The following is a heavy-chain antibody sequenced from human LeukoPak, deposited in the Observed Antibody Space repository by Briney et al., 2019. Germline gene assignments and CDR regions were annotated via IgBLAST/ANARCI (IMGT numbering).Heavy chain of an antibody. CDR3: ARDYDFWSGYYQSPWFDP. CDR2: IYYSGST. Sequence: PSETLSLTCTVSGGYISSYYWSWIRQPPGKGLERIRYIYYSGSTNHNPSLKSRVTISVDTSKNQFSLKLSSVTAADTAVYYCARDYDFWSGYYQSPWFDPWGQGTLVTVSS. D-gene: IGHD3-3*01. J-gene: IGHJ5*02. CDR1: GGYISSYY. V-gene: IGHV4-59*01.